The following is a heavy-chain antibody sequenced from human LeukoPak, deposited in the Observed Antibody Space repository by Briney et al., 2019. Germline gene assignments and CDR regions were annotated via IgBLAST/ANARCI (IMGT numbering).Heavy chain of an antibody. J-gene: IGHJ4*02. CDR2: IKSKTDGGTT. CDR1: GFTFSNAW. D-gene: IGHD2-2*01. Sequence: GGSLRLSCAASGFTFSNAWMSWVRQAPGKGLEWVGRIKSKTDGGTTDYAAPVKGRFTISRDDSKNTLYLQMNSLKTEDTAVYYCTTVLLTVPGAIKYYFDYWGQGTLVTVSS. CDR3: TTVLLTVPGAIKYYFDY. V-gene: IGHV3-15*01.